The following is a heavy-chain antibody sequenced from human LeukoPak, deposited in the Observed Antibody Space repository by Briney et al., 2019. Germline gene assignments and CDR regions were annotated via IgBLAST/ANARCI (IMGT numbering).Heavy chain of an antibody. CDR3: AREGNDYGDYYYYYYMDV. Sequence: PSETLSLTCTVSGGSISSSSYYWGWIRQPPGKGLEWIGSIYHSGSTNYNPSLKSRVTISVDTSKNQFSLKLSSVTAADTAVYYCAREGNDYGDYYYYYYMDVWGKGTTVTVSS. CDR1: GGSISSSSYY. D-gene: IGHD4-17*01. V-gene: IGHV4-39*07. CDR2: IYHSGST. J-gene: IGHJ6*03.